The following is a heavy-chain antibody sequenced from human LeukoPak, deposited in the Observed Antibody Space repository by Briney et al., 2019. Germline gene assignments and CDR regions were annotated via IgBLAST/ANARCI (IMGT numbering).Heavy chain of an antibody. Sequence: PGGSLRLSCAASGFTFDDYAMHWVRQAPGKGLEWVSGISWNSGSIGYADSVKGRFTISRDNAKNSLYLQMNSLRAEDTAVYYCARDHWHSSSWYGPFDYWGQGTLVTVSS. V-gene: IGHV3-9*01. J-gene: IGHJ4*02. CDR3: ARDHWHSSSWYGPFDY. D-gene: IGHD6-13*01. CDR1: GFTFDDYA. CDR2: ISWNSGSI.